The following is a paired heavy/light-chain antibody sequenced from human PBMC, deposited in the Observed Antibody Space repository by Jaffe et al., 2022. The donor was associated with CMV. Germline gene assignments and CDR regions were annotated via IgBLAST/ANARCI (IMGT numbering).Light chain of an antibody. CDR2: VNTDGSH. CDR3: QTWATGIQV. CDR1: SGHNYYG. Sequence: QLVLTQSPSVSASPGASVKLTCTLTSGHNYYGIAWHQQQPEKGPRFLMKVNTDGSHKKGDGIPERFSGSSSGAEYYLTISSLQSEDEADYYCQTWATGIQVFGGGTKLTVL. V-gene: IGLV4-69*01. J-gene: IGLJ3*02.
Heavy chain of an antibody. J-gene: IGHJ4*02. CDR2: ISGRGDVI. D-gene: IGHD1-1*01. CDR3: AKTDVSTGPFDY. Sequence: EVQVLESGGGLVQPGGSLRLSCAASGFTFSSFAMDWVRQAPGKGLEWVSAISGRGDVIFYGDSVKGRFTISRDNSKNTLYLQMNSLTAEDTAVYYCAKTDVSTGPFDYWGPGTLVTVSS. CDR1: GFTFSSFA. V-gene: IGHV3-23*01.